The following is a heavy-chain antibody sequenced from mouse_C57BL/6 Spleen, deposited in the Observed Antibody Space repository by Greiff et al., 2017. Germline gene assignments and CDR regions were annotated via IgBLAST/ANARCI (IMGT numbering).Heavy chain of an antibody. Sequence: VQLQESGAELVRPGASVKLSCKASGYTFTDYYINWVKQRPGQGLEWIARIYPGSGNTYYNEKFKGKATLTAEKSSSTAYMQLSSLTSEDSAVYFCARNYGSSYGDYWGQGTTLTVSS. CDR1: GYTFTDYY. D-gene: IGHD1-1*01. CDR3: ARNYGSSYGDY. CDR2: IYPGSGNT. V-gene: IGHV1-76*01. J-gene: IGHJ2*01.